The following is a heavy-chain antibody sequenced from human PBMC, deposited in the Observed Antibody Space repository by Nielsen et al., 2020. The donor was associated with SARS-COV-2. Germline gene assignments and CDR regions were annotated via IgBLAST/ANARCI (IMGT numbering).Heavy chain of an antibody. CDR1: GFTFSSYA. CDR3: ARTPDIVVVPAARGDYYGMDV. V-gene: IGHV3-23*01. J-gene: IGHJ6*02. Sequence: GGSLRLSCAASGFTFSSYAMSWVRQAPGKGLEWVSAISGSGGSTYYADSVKGRFTISRDNSKNTLYLQMNSLRAEDTAVYYCARTPDIVVVPAARGDYYGMDVWGQGTTVTVSS. D-gene: IGHD2-2*01. CDR2: ISGSGGST.